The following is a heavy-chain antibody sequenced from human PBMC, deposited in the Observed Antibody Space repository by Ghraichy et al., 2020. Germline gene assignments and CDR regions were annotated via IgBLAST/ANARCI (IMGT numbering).Heavy chain of an antibody. CDR3: ARDEGLVRGDPYNWFDP. CDR2: IYYSGST. V-gene: IGHV4-39*07. CDR1: GGSISSSTHY. D-gene: IGHD3-10*01. J-gene: IGHJ5*02. Sequence: SETLSLTCTVSGGSISSSTHYWGWIRQPPGKGLEWIGTIYYSGSTYYNPSLKSRVTISVDTSKNQFSLKLSSVTAADTAVYYCARDEGLVRGDPYNWFDPWGQGTLVTIAS.